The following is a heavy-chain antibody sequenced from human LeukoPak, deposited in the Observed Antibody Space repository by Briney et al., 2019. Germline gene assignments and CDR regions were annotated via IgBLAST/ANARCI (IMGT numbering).Heavy chain of an antibody. CDR3: ARVRFYYFDY. CDR2: INHSGST. D-gene: IGHD3-16*01. J-gene: IGHJ4*02. CDR1: RGSISSNNW. V-gene: IGHV4-4*02. Sequence: PSETLSLTCAVSRGSISSNNWWSWVRQPPGKRLEWIAEINHSGSTNYNPSLKSRVTISVDTSKNQFSLKLSSVTAADTAVYYCARVRFYYFDYWGQGTLVTVSS.